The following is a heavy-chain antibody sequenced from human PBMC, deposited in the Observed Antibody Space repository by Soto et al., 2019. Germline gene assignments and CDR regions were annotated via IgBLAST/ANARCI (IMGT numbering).Heavy chain of an antibody. Sequence: QVQLQESGPGLVKPSETLSLTCTVSGGSISSYYWSWIRQPPGKGLEWIGYIYYSGSTNYNPSLKSRVTLSVDTSKNQFSLKLSSVTAADTAVYYCARDGYYYDSSGDYPDWGQGTLVTVSS. D-gene: IGHD3-22*01. V-gene: IGHV4-59*01. CDR1: GGSISSYY. CDR2: IYYSGST. CDR3: ARDGYYYDSSGDYPD. J-gene: IGHJ4*02.